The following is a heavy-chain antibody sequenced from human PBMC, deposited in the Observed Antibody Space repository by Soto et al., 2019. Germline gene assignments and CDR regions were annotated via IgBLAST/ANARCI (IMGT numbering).Heavy chain of an antibody. Sequence: GGSLRLSCAASGSAFSSYWMSWVRQAPGKGLEWVANIKQDGSEKYYVDSVKGRFTISRDNAKNSLYLQMNSLRAEDTVVYYCARDGDIVVVPAAIRHYYYYGMDVWGQGTTVTVSS. CDR1: GSAFSSYW. CDR2: IKQDGSEK. J-gene: IGHJ6*02. D-gene: IGHD2-2*02. CDR3: ARDGDIVVVPAAIRHYYYYGMDV. V-gene: IGHV3-7*03.